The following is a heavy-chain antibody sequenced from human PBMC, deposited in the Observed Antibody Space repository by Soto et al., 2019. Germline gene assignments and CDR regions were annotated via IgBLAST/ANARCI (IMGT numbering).Heavy chain of an antibody. CDR3: ARVQCPIVPAAMRVVYYFDY. V-gene: IGHV4-34*01. D-gene: IGHD2-2*01. Sequence: SETLSLTCAVYGGSFSGYYWSWIRQPPGKGLEWIGEINHSGSTNYNPSLKSRVTISVDTSKNQFSLKLSSVTAADTAVYYCARVQCPIVPAAMRVVYYFDYWGQGTLVTVSS. CDR1: GGSFSGYY. CDR2: INHSGST. J-gene: IGHJ4*02.